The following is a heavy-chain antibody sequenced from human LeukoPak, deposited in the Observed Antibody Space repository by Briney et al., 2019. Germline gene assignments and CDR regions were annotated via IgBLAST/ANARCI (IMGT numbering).Heavy chain of an antibody. Sequence: SETLSLTCTVSSGFIGNYYWSWVRQPPGKGLECIAYIHYTGSAGYNPSLKSRVTISVDTSKNQFSLKLRSVTAADTAVYYCARFDCFGASCHFDHWGQGTLVPASS. CDR1: SGFIGNYY. J-gene: IGHJ4*02. D-gene: IGHD2-2*01. CDR3: ARFDCFGASCHFDH. CDR2: IHYTGSA. V-gene: IGHV4-59*08.